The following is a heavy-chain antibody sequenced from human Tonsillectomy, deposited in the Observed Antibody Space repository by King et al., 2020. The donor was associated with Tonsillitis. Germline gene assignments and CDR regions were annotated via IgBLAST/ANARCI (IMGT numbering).Heavy chain of an antibody. D-gene: IGHD3-10*01. CDR3: ARALGTRITMGRGLMAY. J-gene: IGHJ4*02. V-gene: IGHV3-30-3*01. Sequence: VQLVESGGGVVQPGRSLRLSCAASGFTFNNYALHWVRQAPGKGLEWVAVISYDGSNKYYADSVKGRFTISRDNSKNTLYLQMNSLRAEDTAVYYCARALGTRITMGRGLMAYWGQGTLVTVSS. CDR2: ISYDGSNK. CDR1: GFTFNNYA.